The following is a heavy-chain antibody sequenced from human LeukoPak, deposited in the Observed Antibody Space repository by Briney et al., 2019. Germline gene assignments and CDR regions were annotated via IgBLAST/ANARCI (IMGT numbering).Heavy chain of an antibody. J-gene: IGHJ4*02. V-gene: IGHV4-38-2*02. D-gene: IGHD6-13*01. CDR2: IYHSGST. CDR3: ARDSSSSFSFDY. Sequence: SETLSLTCTVTGYSISSGSYWGWIRQPPGKGLEWIGSIYHSGSTYYNPSLKSRVTISVDTSKNQFSLKMSSVTAADTAVYYCARDSSSSFSFDYWGQGTLVTVSS. CDR1: GYSISSGSY.